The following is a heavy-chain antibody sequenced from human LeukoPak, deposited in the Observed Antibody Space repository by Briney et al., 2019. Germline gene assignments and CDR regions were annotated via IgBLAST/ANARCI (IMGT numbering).Heavy chain of an antibody. Sequence: GGSLRLSCAASGFTFSSYAMSWVRQAPGKGLEWVSAISGSGGSTYYADSVKGRFTISRDNSKNTLYLQMNSLKTEDTAVYYCATNTIAVSIANDVDFWGQGTLVTVSS. V-gene: IGHV3-23*01. CDR1: GFTFSSYA. CDR2: ISGSGGST. CDR3: ATNTIAVSIANDVDF. J-gene: IGHJ4*02. D-gene: IGHD1-1*01.